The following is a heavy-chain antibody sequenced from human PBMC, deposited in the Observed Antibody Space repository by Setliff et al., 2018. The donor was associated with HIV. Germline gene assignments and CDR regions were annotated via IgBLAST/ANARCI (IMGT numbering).Heavy chain of an antibody. V-gene: IGHV1-18*01. CDR1: GYAFTSYG. CDR3: ARLLGHDFGDYEPHRMDV. D-gene: IGHD4-17*01. Sequence: WASVKVSCKASGYAFTSYGISWVRQAPGQGLAWTEWIAGYNGKKHYAVQFQDKVTLTIDATADTAYMELRRLTSDDTGVYYWARLLGHDFGDYEPHRMDVWGQGTPVTVSS. CDR2: IAGYNGKK. J-gene: IGHJ6*02.